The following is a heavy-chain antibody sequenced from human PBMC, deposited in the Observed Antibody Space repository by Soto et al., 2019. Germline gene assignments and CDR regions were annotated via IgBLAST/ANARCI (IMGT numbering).Heavy chain of an antibody. CDR3: ARDIESVTAKHFFYYYAMDV. V-gene: IGHV1-18*01. CDR1: GFTFSNYG. CDR2: VSANNGHT. D-gene: IGHD2-8*01. J-gene: IGHJ6*02. Sequence: GASVKVSCKASGFTFSNYGLNWVRQAPGQGREGMGWVSANNGHTNYAQNLQGRVSMTTDTSTSTAYMELRGLTFDDTAVYYCARDIESVTAKHFFYYYAMDVWGQGTTVTVSS.